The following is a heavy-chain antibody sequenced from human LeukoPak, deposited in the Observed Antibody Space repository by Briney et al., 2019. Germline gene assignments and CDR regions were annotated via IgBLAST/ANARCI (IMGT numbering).Heavy chain of an antibody. D-gene: IGHD2-15*01. Sequence: KPSETLSLTCTVSGGSISSYYWTWLRQPPGKGLEWIGYFYHSGSSNYNPSLKSRVTISGDTSKNQFSLTLTSVTAAGTAVYYCARAGYCSGGTCYSGSFDYWGQGTLVTVSS. CDR1: GGSISSYY. CDR2: FYHSGSS. CDR3: ARAGYCSGGTCYSGSFDY. J-gene: IGHJ4*02. V-gene: IGHV4-59*01.